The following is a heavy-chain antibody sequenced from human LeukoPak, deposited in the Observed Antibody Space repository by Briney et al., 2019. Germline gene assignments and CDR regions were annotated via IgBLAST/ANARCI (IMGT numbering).Heavy chain of an antibody. Sequence: RAGGSLRLSCAASGFTFSSYAMHWVRQAPGKGLEWVAVISYDGINKYYADSVKGRFTISRDNSKNTLYLQMSSLRAEDTAVYYCASALTVTTEGFDYWGQGTLVTVSS. CDR3: ASALTVTTEGFDY. V-gene: IGHV3-30-3*01. D-gene: IGHD4-11*01. CDR1: GFTFSSYA. CDR2: ISYDGINK. J-gene: IGHJ4*02.